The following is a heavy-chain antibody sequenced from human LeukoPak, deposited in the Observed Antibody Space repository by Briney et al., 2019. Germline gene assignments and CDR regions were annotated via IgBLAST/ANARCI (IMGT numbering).Heavy chain of an antibody. J-gene: IGHJ4*02. CDR1: GFTFSSYE. D-gene: IGHD3-22*01. Sequence: PGGSLRLSCAASGFTFSSYEMNWVRQAPGKGLEWVSYISSSGSTIYYADSVKGRFTISRDNAKNSLYLQMNSLRAEDTAVYYCARSRYDSSGYYGIIGNWGQGTLVTVSS. V-gene: IGHV3-48*03. CDR3: ARSRYDSSGYYGIIGN. CDR2: ISSSGSTI.